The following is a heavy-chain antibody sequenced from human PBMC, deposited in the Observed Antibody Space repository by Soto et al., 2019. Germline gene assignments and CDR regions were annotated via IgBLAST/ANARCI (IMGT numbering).Heavy chain of an antibody. CDR3: ASPIHSMATRLRAFDV. CDR2: VYKSGKT. Sequence: QLQLQESGPGLVNPSETLSLTCTVSSGSISGSTYYWGWIRQAPGKGLEWIGSVYKSGKTHCNPSLKSRVTISIDTSKNLFSLKLNSVTAADTAVYFCASPIHSMATRLRAFDVWGQGTVVTVSS. CDR1: SGSISGSTYY. V-gene: IGHV4-39*01. D-gene: IGHD5-12*01. J-gene: IGHJ3*01.